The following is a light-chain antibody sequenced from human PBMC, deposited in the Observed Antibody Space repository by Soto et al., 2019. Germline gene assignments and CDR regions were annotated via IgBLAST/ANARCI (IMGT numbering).Light chain of an antibody. Sequence: QSVLTQPPSASGTPGQRGTISCSGSSSNIGNFYVYWYQQLPGTAPKLLIYKNNQRPLGVHDRFSGSKSGTSASLAISGLRSEDEAYYYCAAWDDSLSGPGVFGGGTQLTVL. CDR3: AAWDDSLSGPGV. V-gene: IGLV1-47*01. CDR1: SSNIGNFY. CDR2: KNN. J-gene: IGLJ7*01.